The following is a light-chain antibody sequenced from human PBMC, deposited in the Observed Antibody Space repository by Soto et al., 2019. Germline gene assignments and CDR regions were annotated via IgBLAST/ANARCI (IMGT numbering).Light chain of an antibody. J-gene: IGLJ2*01. Sequence: QAVVTQEPSVTVSPGGTVTLTCGSSTGAVTSGHYPYWFQQKPGQAPRTLIYDTSNKHSWTPARFSGSLLGGKAALTLSGAQPEDEAEYYCLLSYSGARSVVFGGGTKVTVL. CDR3: LLSYSGARSVV. CDR1: TGAVTSGHY. V-gene: IGLV7-46*01. CDR2: DTS.